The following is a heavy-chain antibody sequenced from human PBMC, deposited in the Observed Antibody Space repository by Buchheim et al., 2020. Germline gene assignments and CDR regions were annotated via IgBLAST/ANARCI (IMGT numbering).Heavy chain of an antibody. Sequence: EVQLVESGGGLVKPGGSLRLSCAASGFTFSSYSMNWVRQAPGKGLEWVSSISSSSSYIYYADSVKGRFTISRDNAKNSLSLQMNSLRAEDTAVYYCARAYYYGSGSFFPRPTYYYYYGMDVWGQGTT. CDR3: ARAYYYGSGSFFPRPTYYYYYGMDV. CDR1: GFTFSSYS. V-gene: IGHV3-21*01. J-gene: IGHJ6*02. D-gene: IGHD3-10*01. CDR2: ISSSSSYI.